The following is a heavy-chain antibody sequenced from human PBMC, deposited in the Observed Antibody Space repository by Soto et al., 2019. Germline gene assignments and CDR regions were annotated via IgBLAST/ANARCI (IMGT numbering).Heavy chain of an antibody. CDR1: GGSISSYY. Sequence: SETLSLTCTVSGGSISSYYWSWIRQPPGKGLEWIGYIYYSGSTNYNPSLKSRVTISVDTSKNQFSLKLSSVTAADTAVYYCARYDFWSGYSAHYYWGQGTLVTVS. CDR2: IYYSGST. J-gene: IGHJ4*02. D-gene: IGHD3-3*01. V-gene: IGHV4-59*01. CDR3: ARYDFWSGYSAHYY.